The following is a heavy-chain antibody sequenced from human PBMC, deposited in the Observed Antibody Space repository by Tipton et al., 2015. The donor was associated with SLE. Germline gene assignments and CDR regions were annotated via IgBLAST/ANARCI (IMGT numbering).Heavy chain of an antibody. D-gene: IGHD6-19*01. CDR3: ARVTGHSSGWYGWVDY. J-gene: IGHJ4*02. CDR2: IYYSGST. V-gene: IGHV4-39*07. CDR1: GGSISSSGYY. Sequence: TLSLTCTVSGGSISSSGYYWGWIRQPPGKGLEWTGNIYYSGSTYCNPSLKSRVTISEDTSKNQFSLKRSSVTAADTAVYYWARVTGHSSGWYGWVDYWGQGTLVTVSS.